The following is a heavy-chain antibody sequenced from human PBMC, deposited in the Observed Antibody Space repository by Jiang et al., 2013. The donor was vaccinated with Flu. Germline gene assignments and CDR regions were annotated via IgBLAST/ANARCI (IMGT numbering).Heavy chain of an antibody. CDR1: GFTFSSYA. J-gene: IGHJ4*02. CDR2: ITNSGGST. D-gene: IGHD3-22*01. V-gene: IGHV3-23*01. Sequence: GGSLGLSCAASGFTFSSYAMSWVRQAPGKGLEWVSAITNSGGSTYSADSVKGRFTIFRDNSKNTLYLQMNSLRAEDTAVYYCAKVYSSSYYFPDYWGQGTLVTVSS. CDR3: AKVYSSSYYFPDY.